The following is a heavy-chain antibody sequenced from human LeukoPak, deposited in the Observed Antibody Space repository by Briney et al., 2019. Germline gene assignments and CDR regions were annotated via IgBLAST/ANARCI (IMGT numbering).Heavy chain of an antibody. Sequence: SETLSLTCTVSGGSINSYYWSWIRQPPGNGLEWIGSIYYSGSTNYNPSLKSRVTISVDTSKNQFSLRLSSVTAADTAVYYCARGRYSSSWYLDYWGQGALVTVSS. CDR1: GGSINSYY. CDR2: IYYSGST. CDR3: ARGRYSSSWYLDY. D-gene: IGHD6-13*01. V-gene: IGHV4-59*01. J-gene: IGHJ4*02.